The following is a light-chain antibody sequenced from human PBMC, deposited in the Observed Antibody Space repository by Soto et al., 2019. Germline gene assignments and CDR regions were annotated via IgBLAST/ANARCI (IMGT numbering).Light chain of an antibody. Sequence: QSVLTQPAXVSGSPGXXXTISCTGTSSDVGGYNYVSWYQQYPGKAPKLMIYXVSNRPSGVSNRFSGSKSGNTASLTISGLQAEDEADYYCSSLNIRNPLVFGSGTKVTVL. CDR3: SSLNIRNPLV. CDR2: XVS. CDR1: SSDVGGYNY. V-gene: IGLV2-14*01. J-gene: IGLJ1*01.